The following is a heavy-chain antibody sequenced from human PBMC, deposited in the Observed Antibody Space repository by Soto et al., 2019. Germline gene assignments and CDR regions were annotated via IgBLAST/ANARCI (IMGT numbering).Heavy chain of an antibody. CDR3: ARPKDYDDCLDY. CDR2: INAGNGNT. J-gene: IGHJ4*02. Sequence: QVQLVQSGAEVKKPGASVKVSCKASGYTFTRYNMHWVRQAPGQRLEWMGWINAGNGNTKYSQKFQGRVTITRDTSANTAYMELSSLISEDTALYYCARPKDYDDCLDYWGQGTLVTVSS. CDR1: GYTFTRYN. V-gene: IGHV1-3*01. D-gene: IGHD3-22*01.